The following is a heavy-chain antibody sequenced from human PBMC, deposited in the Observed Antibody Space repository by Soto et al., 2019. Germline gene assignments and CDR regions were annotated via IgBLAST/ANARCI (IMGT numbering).Heavy chain of an antibody. CDR3: GRDGDFDSWGLDH. Sequence: EVQLVETGGGLVQPGGALRLSCEVAGFTFSRFWMYWVRQAPRKGLEWVARINTDGSSIAYADSVKGRFTISRDNAKETLYLQMDSLRAEDTAVYFCGRDGDFDSWGLDHWGQGTLVTVSS. J-gene: IGHJ4*02. V-gene: IGHV3-74*01. D-gene: IGHD2-21*02. CDR1: GFTFSRFW. CDR2: INTDGSSI.